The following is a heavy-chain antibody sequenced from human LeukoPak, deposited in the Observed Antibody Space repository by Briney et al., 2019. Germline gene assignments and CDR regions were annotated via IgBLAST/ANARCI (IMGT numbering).Heavy chain of an antibody. CDR2: IYYSGST. CDR3: ARASPLIGYCSSTSCYVHDY. Sequence: PSETLSLTCTVSGGSISSGGYYWSWIRQHPGKGLEWIGYIYYSGSTYYNPSLKGRVTISVDTSKNQFSLKLSSVTAADTAVYYCARASPLIGYCSSTSCYVHDYWGQGTLVTVSS. CDR1: GGSISSGGYY. V-gene: IGHV4-31*03. J-gene: IGHJ4*02. D-gene: IGHD2-2*01.